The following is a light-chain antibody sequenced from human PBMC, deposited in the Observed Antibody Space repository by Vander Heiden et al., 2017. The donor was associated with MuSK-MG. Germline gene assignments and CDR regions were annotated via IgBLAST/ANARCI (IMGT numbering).Light chain of an antibody. Sequence: EIVLTQSPGTLSLSPGERATLSCRASQSVTSNYLAWYQQKFGQAPRLLVYGASSRATGIPDRFSGSGSGADFTLTISRLEPEDFAVYYCQQYGSSSLSFGGGTKVEIK. CDR3: QQYGSSSLS. J-gene: IGKJ4*01. CDR1: QSVTSNY. CDR2: GAS. V-gene: IGKV3-20*01.